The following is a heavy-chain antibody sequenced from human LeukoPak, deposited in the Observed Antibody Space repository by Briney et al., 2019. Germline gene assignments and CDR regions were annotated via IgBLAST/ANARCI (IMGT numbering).Heavy chain of an antibody. V-gene: IGHV1-18*04. J-gene: IGHJ3*02. CDR1: GYTFTSYG. CDR2: ISAYNGNT. D-gene: IGHD3-9*01. Sequence: ASVKVSCKASGYTFTSYGISWVRQAPGQGLEWMEWISAYNGNTNYAQKLQGRVTMTTDTSTSTAYMELRSLRSDDTAVYYCARGWNILTGPDAFDIWGQGTMVTASS. CDR3: ARGWNILTGPDAFDI.